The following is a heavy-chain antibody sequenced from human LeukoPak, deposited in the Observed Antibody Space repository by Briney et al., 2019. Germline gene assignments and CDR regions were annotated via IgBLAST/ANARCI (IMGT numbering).Heavy chain of an antibody. CDR2: MNPNSGNT. Sequence: GASVKVSCKASGYTFTSYDINWVRQATGQGLEWMGWMNPNSGNTGYAQKFQGRVTMTRNTSISTAYMELSSLRSEDTAVYYCARGLFSIYCSGGSCYSPPWFDPWGQGTLVTVSS. J-gene: IGHJ5*02. D-gene: IGHD2-15*01. CDR1: GYTFTSYD. V-gene: IGHV1-8*01. CDR3: ARGLFSIYCSGGSCYSPPWFDP.